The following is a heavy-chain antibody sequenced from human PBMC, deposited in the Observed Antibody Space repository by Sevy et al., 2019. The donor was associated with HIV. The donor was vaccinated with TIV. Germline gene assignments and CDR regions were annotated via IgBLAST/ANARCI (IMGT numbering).Heavy chain of an antibody. CDR3: AREGCTRPHDY. D-gene: IGHD2-8*01. Sequence: GGSLRLSCAVSGFNFNIYSMSWVRQAPGTGLEWVSTLSFGCGKINYADSVKGRVTISRDDSKYTMYLQMNSLRAEDTAVYFCAREGCTRPHDYWGQGTLVTVSS. J-gene: IGHJ4*02. CDR2: LSFGCGKI. V-gene: IGHV3-23*01. CDR1: GFNFNIYS.